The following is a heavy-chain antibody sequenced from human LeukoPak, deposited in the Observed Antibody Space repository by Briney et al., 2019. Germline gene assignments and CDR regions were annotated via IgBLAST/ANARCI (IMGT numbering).Heavy chain of an antibody. CDR1: GYTFTGYY. CDR2: INPNSGGT. D-gene: IGHD1-26*01. CDR3: ASYSGSYHAIDY. V-gene: IGHV1-2*02. Sequence: ASVKVSCKASGYTFTGYYMHWVRQAPGRGLEWMGWINPNSGGTNYAQKFQGGVTMTRDTSISTAYMELSRLRSDDTAVYYCASYSGSYHAIDYWGQGTLVTVSS. J-gene: IGHJ4*02.